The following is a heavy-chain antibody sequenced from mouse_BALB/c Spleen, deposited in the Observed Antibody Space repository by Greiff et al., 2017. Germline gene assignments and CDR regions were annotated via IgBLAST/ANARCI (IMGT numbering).Heavy chain of an antibody. J-gene: IGHJ4*01. CDR2: ISYDGSN. CDR1: GYSITSGYY. Sequence: EVKLQESGPGLVKPSQSLSLTCSVTGYSITSGYYWNWIRQFPGNKLEWMGYISYDGSNNYNPSLKNRISITRDTSKNQFFLKLNSVTTEDTATYYCAVVATPYAMDYWGQGTSVTVSS. CDR3: AVVATPYAMDY. D-gene: IGHD1-1*01. V-gene: IGHV3-6*02.